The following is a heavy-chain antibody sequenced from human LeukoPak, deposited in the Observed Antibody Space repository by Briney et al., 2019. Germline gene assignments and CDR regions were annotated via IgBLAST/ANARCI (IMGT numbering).Heavy chain of an antibody. V-gene: IGHV1-2*02. CDR2: INPNSGGT. CDR1: GYTFTGYY. Sequence: GASVKVSCKASGYTFTGYYMHWVRRAPGQGLEWMGWINPNSGGTNYAQKFQGRVTMTRDTSISTAYMELSRLRSDDTAVYYCARVFPTDITVTKFGRIYNWFDPWGQGTLVTVSS. J-gene: IGHJ5*02. D-gene: IGHD4-17*01. CDR3: ARVFPTDITVTKFGRIYNWFDP.